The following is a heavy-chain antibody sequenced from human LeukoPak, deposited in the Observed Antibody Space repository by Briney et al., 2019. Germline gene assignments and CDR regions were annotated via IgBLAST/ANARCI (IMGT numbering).Heavy chain of an antibody. CDR3: ARHRMVRGVIKWGLDY. CDR2: IYYSGST. V-gene: IGHV4-59*08. J-gene: IGHJ4*02. CDR1: GGSISSYY. D-gene: IGHD3-10*01. Sequence: SETLSLTCTVSGGSISSYYWSWIRQPPGKGLEWIGYIYYSGSTNYNPSLKSRVTISVDTSKNQSSLKLSSVTAADTAVYYCARHRMVRGVIKWGLDYWGQGTLVTVSS.